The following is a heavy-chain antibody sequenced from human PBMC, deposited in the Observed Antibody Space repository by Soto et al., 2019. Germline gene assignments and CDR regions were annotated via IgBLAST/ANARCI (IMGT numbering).Heavy chain of an antibody. CDR1: GFTFDDYA. CDR3: AKAIHMYTYYYYMDV. Sequence: EVQLVESGGGLVQPGRSLRLSCAASGFTFDDYAMHWVRQAPGKGLEWVSGISWNSGSIGYADSVKGRFTISRDNAKNSLYLQMNSLRAEDTALYYCAKAIHMYTYYYYMDVWGKGTTVTVSS. D-gene: IGHD1-1*01. V-gene: IGHV3-9*01. CDR2: ISWNSGSI. J-gene: IGHJ6*03.